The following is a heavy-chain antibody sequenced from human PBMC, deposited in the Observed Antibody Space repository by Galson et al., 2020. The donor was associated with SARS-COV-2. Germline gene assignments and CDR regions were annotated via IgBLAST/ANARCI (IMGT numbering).Heavy chain of an antibody. V-gene: IGHV1-69*13. Sequence: SVKVSCKASGGTFSNYAISWVRQAPGQGLEWMGGIIPIFGTANYAQKFQGRVTIIADESTSTSYMELSSLRSEDTAVYYCARDEAYFGTYGMDVWGQGTTVTVS. CDR3: ARDEAYFGTYGMDV. J-gene: IGHJ6*02. CDR2: IIPIFGTA. D-gene: IGHD2-21*01. CDR1: GGTFSNYA.